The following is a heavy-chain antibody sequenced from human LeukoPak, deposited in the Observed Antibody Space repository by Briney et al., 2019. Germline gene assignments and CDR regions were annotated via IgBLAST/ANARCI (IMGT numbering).Heavy chain of an antibody. CDR2: INHSGST. V-gene: IGHV4-34*01. D-gene: IGHD3-10*01. CDR3: ARGRAYYYGSGPSYYGMDV. Sequence: SETLSLTCAVYGGSFSGYYWSWIRQPPGKGLEWIGEINHSGSTNYNPSLKSRVTISVDTSKNQFSLKLSSVTAADTAVYYRARGRAYYYGSGPSYYGMDVWGKGTTVTVSS. CDR1: GGSFSGYY. J-gene: IGHJ6*04.